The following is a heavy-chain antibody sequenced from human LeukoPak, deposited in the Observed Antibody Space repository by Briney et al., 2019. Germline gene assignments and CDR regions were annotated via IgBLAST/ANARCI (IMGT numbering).Heavy chain of an antibody. CDR2: ISSSSSYI. CDR1: GFTFSSYS. V-gene: IGHV3-21*01. Sequence: GGSLRLSCAASGFTFSSYSMNWVRQAPGKGLEWVSSISSSSSYIYYADSVKGRFTISRDNAKNSLYLQMNSLRAEDTAVYYCARDRAAAGQYYFDYWGQGTLVTVSS. CDR3: ARDRAAAGQYYFDY. D-gene: IGHD6-13*01. J-gene: IGHJ4*02.